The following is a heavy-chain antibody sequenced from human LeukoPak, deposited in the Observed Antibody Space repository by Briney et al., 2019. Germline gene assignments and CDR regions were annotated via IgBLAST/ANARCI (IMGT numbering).Heavy chain of an antibody. D-gene: IGHD3-16*01. Sequence: SETLSLTCTVSGGSISSYYWSWTRQPPGKGLEWIGYIYYSGSTNYNPSLKSRVTISVDTSKNQFSLKLSSVTAADTAVYYCARGINLGSYYYYYYMDVWGKGTTVTVSS. J-gene: IGHJ6*03. V-gene: IGHV4-59*01. CDR1: GGSISSYY. CDR2: IYYSGST. CDR3: ARGINLGSYYYYYYMDV.